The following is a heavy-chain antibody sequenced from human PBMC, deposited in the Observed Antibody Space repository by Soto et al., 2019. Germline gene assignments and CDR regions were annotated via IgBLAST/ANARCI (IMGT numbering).Heavy chain of an antibody. CDR1: GGTFSSYT. D-gene: IGHD2-15*01. CDR3: ASVESMDV. Sequence: QVQLVQSGAEVKKPGSSVKVSCKASGGTFSSYTIRWVRQAPGQGLAWMGRIIPLLGIANYAQKFQGRVTITADKSTSTADMELSSLRSEDTAGYYCASVESMDVWGQGTTGTVSS. CDR2: IIPLLGIA. V-gene: IGHV1-69*02. J-gene: IGHJ6*02.